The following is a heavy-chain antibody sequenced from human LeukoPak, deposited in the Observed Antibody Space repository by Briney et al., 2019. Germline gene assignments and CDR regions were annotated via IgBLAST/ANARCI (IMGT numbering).Heavy chain of an antibody. Sequence: PSETLSLTCTVSGGSISSSSYYWGWIRQPPGKGLEWIGSIYYSGSTYYNPSLKSRVTISVYTSKNQVSLKLSSVTAADTAVYYCARTTEAHSWRTRYYDYYMDVWGKGTTVTVSS. D-gene: IGHD6-13*01. J-gene: IGHJ6*03. CDR2: IYYSGST. V-gene: IGHV4-39*07. CDR3: ARTTEAHSWRTRYYDYYMDV. CDR1: GGSISSSSYY.